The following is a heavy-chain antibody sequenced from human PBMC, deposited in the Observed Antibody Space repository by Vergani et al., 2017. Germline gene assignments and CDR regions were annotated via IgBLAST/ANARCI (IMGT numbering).Heavy chain of an antibody. V-gene: IGHV4-34*01. CDR1: GGSFSGYY. CDR3: ARGWARYSGGYRFDY. D-gene: IGHD1-26*01. J-gene: IGHJ4*02. Sequence: QVQLQQWGAGLLKPSETLSLTCAVYGGSFSGYYWSWIRQPPGKGLEWIGEINHSGSTNYNPSLKSRVTISVDTSKNQFSLKLSSVTAADTAVYYCARGWARYSGGYRFDYWGRGTLVTVSS. CDR2: INHSGST.